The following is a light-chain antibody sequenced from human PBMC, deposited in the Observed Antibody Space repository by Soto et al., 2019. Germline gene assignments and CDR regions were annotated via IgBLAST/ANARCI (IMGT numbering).Light chain of an antibody. Sequence: EIVLTQSPATLSLSPGERATLSCRASQSVSSYLAWYQQKPGQAPRLLIYDATNRATGIPARFSGSGSGTDFTLTSSSLEPEDFAVYYCQQRSNWPTFGGGTQVEIK. J-gene: IGKJ4*01. CDR3: QQRSNWPT. V-gene: IGKV3-11*01. CDR1: QSVSSY. CDR2: DAT.